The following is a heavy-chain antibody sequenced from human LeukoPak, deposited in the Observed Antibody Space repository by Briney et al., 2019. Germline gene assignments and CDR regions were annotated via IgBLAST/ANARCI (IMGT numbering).Heavy chain of an antibody. Sequence: PSETLSLTCAVYGESLSGYYWSWIRQPPGKGLEWIGEINYSGSTSYNPSLKSRVTISLDTSKNQFSLNLSSVTAADTAVYYCGGYYYDSSGYYFTLLDYWGQGTLVTVSS. J-gene: IGHJ4*02. CDR1: GESLSGYY. CDR3: GGYYYDSSGYYFTLLDY. V-gene: IGHV4-34*01. D-gene: IGHD3-22*01. CDR2: INYSGST.